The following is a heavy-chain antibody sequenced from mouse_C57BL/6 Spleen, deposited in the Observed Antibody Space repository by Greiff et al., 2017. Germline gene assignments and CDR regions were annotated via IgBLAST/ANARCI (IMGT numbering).Heavy chain of an antibody. CDR1: GYTFTSYW. CDR2: IYPSDSET. CDR3: ARTAQATYAMDD. V-gene: IGHV1-61*01. J-gene: IGHJ4*01. Sequence: VQLQQPGAELVRPGSSVKLSCKASGYTFTSYWMDWVKQRPGQGLEWIGNIYPSDSETHYNQKFKDKATLTVDKSSSTAYMQLSSLTSEDSAVYYCARTAQATYAMDDWGQGTSGTVAS. D-gene: IGHD3-2*02.